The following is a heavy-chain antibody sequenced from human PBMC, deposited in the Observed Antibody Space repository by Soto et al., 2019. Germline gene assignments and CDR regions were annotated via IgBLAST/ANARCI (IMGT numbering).Heavy chain of an antibody. Sequence: QVQLVESGGGVVQPGRSLRLSCAASGFTFSSYGMHWVRQAPGKRLEWVAVIWYDGSNKYYADSVKGRFTISRDNSKNTLYLQMNSLRAEDTAVYYCARSGEWLRLGWFDPWGQGTLVTVSS. CDR1: GFTFSSYG. CDR2: IWYDGSNK. CDR3: ARSGEWLRLGWFDP. D-gene: IGHD6-19*01. V-gene: IGHV3-33*01. J-gene: IGHJ5*02.